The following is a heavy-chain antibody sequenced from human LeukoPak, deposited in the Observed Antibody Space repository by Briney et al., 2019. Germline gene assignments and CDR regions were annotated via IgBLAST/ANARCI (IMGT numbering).Heavy chain of an antibody. Sequence: GGSLRLSCAASGFAFSSHSMNWVRQAPGKGLEWVSSISSDSRYIFYAEPVKGRFTISRDNAENSLYLQMNSLRVEDTAVYYCARFETVAAKPFEYWGQGTLVTVSS. D-gene: IGHD6-19*01. V-gene: IGHV3-21*01. CDR1: GFAFSSHS. CDR2: ISSDSRYI. CDR3: ARFETVAAKPFEY. J-gene: IGHJ4*02.